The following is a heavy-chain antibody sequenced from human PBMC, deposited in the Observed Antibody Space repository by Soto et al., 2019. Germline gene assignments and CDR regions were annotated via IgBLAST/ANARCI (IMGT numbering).Heavy chain of an antibody. CDR1: GGSISSGGYS. J-gene: IGHJ4*02. Sequence: PSETLSLTCAVSGGSISSGGYSWSWIRQPPGKGLEWIGYIYHSGSTYYNPSLKSRVTISVDRSKNQFSLKLSSVTAADTAVYYCARVLSSSWYYIVYWGQGTLVTVSS. D-gene: IGHD6-6*01. CDR3: ARVLSSSWYYIVY. V-gene: IGHV4-30-2*01. CDR2: IYHSGST.